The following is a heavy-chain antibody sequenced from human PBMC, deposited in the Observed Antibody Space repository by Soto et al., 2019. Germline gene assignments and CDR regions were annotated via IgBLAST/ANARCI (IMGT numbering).Heavy chain of an antibody. CDR2: ISSTTNYI. Sequence: GGSLRLSCAASGFTFTRYSMNWVRQAPGKGLEWGSSISSTTNYIYYGDSMKGRFTISRDNAKNSLYLEMNSLRAEDTAVYYCARESEDLTSNFDYWGQGTLVTVSS. CDR1: GFTFTRYS. V-gene: IGHV3-21*06. CDR3: ARESEDLTSNFDY. J-gene: IGHJ4*02.